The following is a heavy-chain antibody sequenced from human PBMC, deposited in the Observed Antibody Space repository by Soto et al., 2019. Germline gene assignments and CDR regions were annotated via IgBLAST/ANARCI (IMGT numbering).Heavy chain of an antibody. J-gene: IGHJ4*02. CDR3: ARVFPDGWVEPGVVRGYLDT. CDR2: IIPIFGTT. V-gene: IGHV1-69*01. D-gene: IGHD3-3*01. CDR1: ADSFSSYG. Sequence: QVQLVQSGAEVKEPGSAVKVSCKAPADSFSSYGISWVRQATGQGLEWMGGIIPIFGTTNYAEKFQGRVTITADESTNTAYMELSSLRSEDTALYYCARVFPDGWVEPGVVRGYLDTWGRGTLVTVSS.